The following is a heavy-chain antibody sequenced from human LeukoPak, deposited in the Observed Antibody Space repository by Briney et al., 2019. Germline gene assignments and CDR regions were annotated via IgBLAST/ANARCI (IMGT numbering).Heavy chain of an antibody. Sequence: PGGSLRLSCAASGFTFSSYSTNWVRQAPGKGLEWVSSISSSSSYIYYADSVKGRFTISRDNAKNSLYLQMNSLRAEDTAVYYCARDQVYSSGWYRAWVYFDYWGQGTLVTVSS. V-gene: IGHV3-21*01. CDR3: ARDQVYSSGWYRAWVYFDY. J-gene: IGHJ4*02. CDR1: GFTFSSYS. CDR2: ISSSSSYI. D-gene: IGHD6-19*01.